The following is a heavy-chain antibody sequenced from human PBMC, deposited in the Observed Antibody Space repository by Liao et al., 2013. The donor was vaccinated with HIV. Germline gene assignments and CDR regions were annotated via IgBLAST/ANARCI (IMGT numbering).Heavy chain of an antibody. J-gene: IGHJ4*02. CDR1: GGSISSYS. Sequence: QVPLQPSGPGLVKPSKTLSLTCGVSGGSISSYSWNWIRQSAEKGLEWIGRVSANGNANYNPSLRDRLTMSMDTTKNQFSLNINSVTAADTAVYYCAGGADLDNWGQGALVTVSS. V-gene: IGHV4-4*07. CDR3: AGGADLDN. CDR2: VSANGNA.